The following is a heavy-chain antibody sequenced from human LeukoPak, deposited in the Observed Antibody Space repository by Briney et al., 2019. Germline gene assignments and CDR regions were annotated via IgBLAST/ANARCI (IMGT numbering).Heavy chain of an antibody. J-gene: IGHJ4*02. CDR3: ATMRTGTGELDY. V-gene: IGHV4-59*12. Sequence: SETLSLTCTVSGGSISSYYWSWIRQPPGKGLEWIGYIYYSGSTYYNPSLKSRVTISVDTSKNQFSLKLSSVTAADTAVYYCATMRTGTGELDYWGQGTLVTVSS. CDR1: GGSISSYY. CDR2: IYYSGST. D-gene: IGHD1-7*01.